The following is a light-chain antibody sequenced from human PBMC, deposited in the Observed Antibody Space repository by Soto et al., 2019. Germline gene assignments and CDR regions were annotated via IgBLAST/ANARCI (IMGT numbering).Light chain of an antibody. CDR2: AAS. V-gene: IGKV1-39*01. CDR1: QSLSNH. J-gene: IGKJ1*01. Sequence: DIQMTQSPSSLSASVEDRVIITYRASQSLSNHLNWYQQKPGKAPKLLIFAASSLQSGVTSRFGGSRSAPDFTLAISSLLPEDFATDYCQQSYCSPPTFGQGTQVEIK. CDR3: QQSYCSPPT.